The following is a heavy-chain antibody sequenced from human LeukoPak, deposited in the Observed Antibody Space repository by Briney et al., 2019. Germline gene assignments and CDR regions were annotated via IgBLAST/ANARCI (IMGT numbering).Heavy chain of an antibody. CDR1: GGSISSSGYY. CDR2: IYSSGST. D-gene: IGHD1-26*01. J-gene: IGHJ4*02. CDR3: ARAALVGATLFD. V-gene: IGHV4-61*08. Sequence: PSETLSLTCTVSGGSISSSGYYWGWIRQPPGKGLEWIAYIYSSGSTYYNPSLKSRVTISVDTSKNQFFLKLTSVTTADTAVYYCARAALVGATLFDWGQGTLVTVSS.